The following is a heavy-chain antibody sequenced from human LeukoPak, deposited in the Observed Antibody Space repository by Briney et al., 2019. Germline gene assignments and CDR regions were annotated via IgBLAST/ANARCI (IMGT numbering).Heavy chain of an antibody. V-gene: IGHV1-18*01. D-gene: IGHD2-2*01. CDR3: ARVGRGCSSIRCYWEDWFDP. J-gene: IGHJ5*02. Sequence: ASVKVSCKASGYSFTNYGITWIREAPGQGPEWLGWISGYNANAHYAQNVQGRVTLTTDTSTNTAYMELRGLTSDDTAMYYCARVGRGCSSIRCYWEDWFDPWGQGTLVIVST. CDR1: GYSFTNYG. CDR2: ISGYNANA.